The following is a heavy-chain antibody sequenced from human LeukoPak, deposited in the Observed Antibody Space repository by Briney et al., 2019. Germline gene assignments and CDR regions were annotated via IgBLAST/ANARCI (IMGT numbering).Heavy chain of an antibody. Sequence: GGSLRLSCVASGFTFSDHYMDWVRQAPGKGLEWVARSRNKANSYSTDYAASVKGRFSISRDYSKNSLYLQMSSLKTEDTAVYYCARPSYCSGGSCYMDDYWGQGTLVTVS. CDR1: GFTFSDHY. J-gene: IGHJ4*02. CDR2: SRNKANSYST. CDR3: ARPSYCSGGSCYMDDY. V-gene: IGHV3-72*01. D-gene: IGHD2-15*01.